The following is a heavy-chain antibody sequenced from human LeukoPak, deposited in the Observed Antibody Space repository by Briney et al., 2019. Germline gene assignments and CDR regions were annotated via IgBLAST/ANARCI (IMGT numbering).Heavy chain of an antibody. CDR3: AREGSSGWLDAFDI. V-gene: IGHV4-39*07. CDR2: IYYSGST. CDR1: GGSISSSSYY. Sequence: PSETLSLTCTVSGGSISSSSYYWGWIRQPPGKGLEWIGSIYYSGSTYYNPSLKSRVTISVDTSKNQFSLKLSSVTAADTAVYYCAREGSSGWLDAFDIWGQGTMVTVSS. J-gene: IGHJ3*02. D-gene: IGHD6-19*01.